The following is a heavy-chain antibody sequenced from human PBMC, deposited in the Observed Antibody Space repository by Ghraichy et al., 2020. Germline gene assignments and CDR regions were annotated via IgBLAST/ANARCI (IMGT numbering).Heavy chain of an antibody. J-gene: IGHJ5*02. D-gene: IGHD3-22*01. CDR2: INWNGGST. V-gene: IGHV3-20*01. CDR1: GFTFDDYG. Sequence: GGSLRLSCAASGFTFDDYGMSWVRQTPGKGLEWVSGINWNGGSTGYADSVKGRFTISRDNAKNSLYLQMNSLRAEDTALYHCAREQVYYDSSGPSLRFDPWGQGTLVTVSS. CDR3: AREQVYYDSSGPSLRFDP.